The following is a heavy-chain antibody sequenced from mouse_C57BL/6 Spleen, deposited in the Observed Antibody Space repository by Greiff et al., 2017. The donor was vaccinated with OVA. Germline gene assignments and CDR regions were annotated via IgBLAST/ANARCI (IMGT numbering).Heavy chain of an antibody. CDR3: ASGLRGDYFDY. D-gene: IGHD1-1*01. J-gene: IGHJ2*01. V-gene: IGHV1-69*01. Sequence: QVQLKQPGAELVMPGASVKLSCKASGYTFTSYWMHWVKQRPGQGLEWIGEIDPSDSYTNYNQKCKGKSTLTVDKSSSTAYMQLSSLTSEDSAVYYCASGLRGDYFDYWGQGTTLTVSS. CDR2: IDPSDSYT. CDR1: GYTFTSYW.